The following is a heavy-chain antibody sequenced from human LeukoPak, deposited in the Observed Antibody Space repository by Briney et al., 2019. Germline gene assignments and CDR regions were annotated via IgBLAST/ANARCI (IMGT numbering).Heavy chain of an antibody. Sequence: GGSLRLSCAASGFTFNYHWLTWVRQAPGKGLEWVANIQQDGSEKYYVDSVKGRFIISRDNAKNSLYLQMSSLRAEDTAVYYCARVRKLRTRGVMDPLDYWGQGTLVTVSS. CDR1: GFTFNYHW. J-gene: IGHJ4*02. CDR3: ARVRKLRTRGVMDPLDY. CDR2: IQQDGSEK. V-gene: IGHV3-7*01. D-gene: IGHD3-10*01.